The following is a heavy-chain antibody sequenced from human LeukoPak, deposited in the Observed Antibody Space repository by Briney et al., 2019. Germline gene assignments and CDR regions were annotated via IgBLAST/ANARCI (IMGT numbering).Heavy chain of an antibody. Sequence: GASVKLSCKASGYTFTTNYMHWVRQASGQGLEWMGIVNPTGGSTTYAQKFQGRVTMTRDTSTSTVYMELSSLRSEDTAVYYCAREASGVNGFDYWGQGTLVTVSS. J-gene: IGHJ4*02. D-gene: IGHD3-10*01. CDR1: GYTFTTNY. V-gene: IGHV1-46*01. CDR2: VNPTGGST. CDR3: AREASGVNGFDY.